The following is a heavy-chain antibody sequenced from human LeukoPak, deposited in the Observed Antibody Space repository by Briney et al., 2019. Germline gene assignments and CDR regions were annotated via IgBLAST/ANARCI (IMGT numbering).Heavy chain of an antibody. V-gene: IGHV3-7*03. CDR3: ATPLEYRDRRGFHQGGD. D-gene: IGHD1-1*01. J-gene: IGHJ4*02. CDR1: GFTFSGHW. CDR2: IKEDGSKK. Sequence: GGSLRLSCAASGFTFSGHWMTWVRQAPGKGLEWVANIKEDGSKKNYVDSVKGRFTISRDNAKASLYLQMTSLRAEDTAIYYCATPLEYRDRRGFHQGGDWGQGTLVTVSS.